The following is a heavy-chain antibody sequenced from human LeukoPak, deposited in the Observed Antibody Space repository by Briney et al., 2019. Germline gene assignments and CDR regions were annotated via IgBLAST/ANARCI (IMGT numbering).Heavy chain of an antibody. J-gene: IGHJ5*02. CDR3: ASLSGRAWFDP. CDR2: IYYSEST. CDR1: GGSISSYY. V-gene: IGHV4-59*01. Sequence: PSETLSLTYTVSGGSISSYYWSWIRQPPGKGLEWIVYIYYSESTNYNPSLKSRVTISVDTSKNQICLKLTSVTAADTAVYDCASLSGRAWFDPWGQGTLVTVSS. D-gene: IGHD1-26*01.